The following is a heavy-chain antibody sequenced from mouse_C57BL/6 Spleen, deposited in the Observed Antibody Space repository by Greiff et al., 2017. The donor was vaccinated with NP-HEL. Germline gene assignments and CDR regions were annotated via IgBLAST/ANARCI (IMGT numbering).Heavy chain of an antibody. D-gene: IGHD2-2*01. J-gene: IGHJ2*01. CDR1: GYAFSSSW. Sequence: QVQLQQSGPELVKPGASVKISCKASGYAFSSSWMNWVKQRPGKGLEWIGRIYPGDGDTNYNGKFKGKATLTADKSSSTAYMQLSSLTSEDSAIYFCARSRGYDGDYFDYWGQGTTLTVSS. V-gene: IGHV1-82*01. CDR3: ARSRGYDGDYFDY. CDR2: IYPGDGDT.